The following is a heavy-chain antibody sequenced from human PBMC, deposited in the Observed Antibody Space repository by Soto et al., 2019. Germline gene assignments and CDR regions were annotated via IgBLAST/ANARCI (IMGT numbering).Heavy chain of an antibody. V-gene: IGHV3-48*01. Sequence: GGSLRLSCAASGFTFSSYSMNWVRQAPGKGLEWVSYISSSSSTIYYADSVKGRFTISRDNAKNSLYLQMNSLRAEDTAVYYCARDRWIRTHGAFDIWGQGTMVTVSS. J-gene: IGHJ3*02. D-gene: IGHD5-18*01. CDR2: ISSSSSTI. CDR3: ARDRWIRTHGAFDI. CDR1: GFTFSSYS.